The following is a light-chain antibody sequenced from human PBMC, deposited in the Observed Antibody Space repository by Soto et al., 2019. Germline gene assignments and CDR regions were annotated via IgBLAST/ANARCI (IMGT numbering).Light chain of an antibody. CDR3: QHYKMYSPWT. Sequence: DIQMTQSPSTLSSSVADIFTITGRASQSITTWLAWYQQRPGKAPKLLIYDVSSLQSGVPSRFSGSGSGTEFTLTISSLQPDDFATYYCQHYKMYSPWTFGQGTKVDIK. V-gene: IGKV1-5*01. CDR2: DVS. J-gene: IGKJ1*01. CDR1: QSITTW.